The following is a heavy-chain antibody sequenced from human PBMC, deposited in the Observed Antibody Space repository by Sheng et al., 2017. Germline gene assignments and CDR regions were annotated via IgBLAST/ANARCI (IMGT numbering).Heavy chain of an antibody. CDR1: GGSFSGYY. CDR2: INHSGST. J-gene: IGHJ5*02. CDR3: ARRFIAAAGPNWFDP. Sequence: QVQLQQWGAGLLKPSETLSLTCAVYGGSFSGYYWSWIRQPPGKGLEWIGEINHSGSTNYNPSLKSRVTISVDTSKNQFSLKLSSVTAADTAVYYCARRFIAAAGPNWFDPWGQGTLVTVSS. D-gene: IGHD6-13*01. V-gene: IGHV4-34*01.